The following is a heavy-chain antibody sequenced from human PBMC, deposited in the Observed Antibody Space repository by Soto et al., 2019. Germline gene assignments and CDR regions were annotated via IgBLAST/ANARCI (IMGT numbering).Heavy chain of an antibody. Sequence: ASVKVSCKASGYTFTGYYMHWVRQAPGQGLEWMGWINPNSGGTNYAQKFQGRVTMTRDTSISTAYMELSRLGSDDTAVYYCAREEDTAMTTSGFYYYGMDVWGQGTTVTVSS. V-gene: IGHV1-2*02. D-gene: IGHD5-18*01. CDR1: GYTFTGYY. CDR2: INPNSGGT. J-gene: IGHJ6*02. CDR3: AREEDTAMTTSGFYYYGMDV.